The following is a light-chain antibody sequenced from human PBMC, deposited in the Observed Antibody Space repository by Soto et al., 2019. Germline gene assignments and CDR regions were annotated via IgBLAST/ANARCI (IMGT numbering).Light chain of an antibody. CDR2: EVS. CDR1: SSDGGGYNY. Sequence: QSALTQPPSASGSPGQSVTISCTGTSSDGGGYNYVSWYQQHPGKAPKLMIYEVSKRPSGVPDRFSGSKSGNTASLTVSGLQAEDEADYYCSSYAGSNKGDVFGTGTKLTVL. J-gene: IGLJ1*01. V-gene: IGLV2-8*01. CDR3: SSYAGSNKGDV.